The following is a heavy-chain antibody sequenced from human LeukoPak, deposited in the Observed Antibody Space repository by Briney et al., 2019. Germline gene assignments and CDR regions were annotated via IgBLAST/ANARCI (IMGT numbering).Heavy chain of an antibody. CDR3: GKDINAAMVTRGMDV. J-gene: IGHJ6*02. V-gene: IGHV3-9*01. CDR1: GFTFDDYA. Sequence: GRSLRLSCAASGFTFDDYAMHWVRQAPGKGLEWVSGISWNSDRIGYGDSVKGRFTISRDNAKNSLYLQMNSLRAEDTALYYCGKDINAAMVTRGMDVWGQGTTVTVSS. D-gene: IGHD5-18*01. CDR2: ISWNSDRI.